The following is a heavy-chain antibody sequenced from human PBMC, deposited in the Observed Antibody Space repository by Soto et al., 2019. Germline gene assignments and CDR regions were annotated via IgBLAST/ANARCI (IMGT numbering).Heavy chain of an antibody. D-gene: IGHD3-16*01. CDR3: AIDSSITYYYGMDV. CDR2: IYYSGST. CDR1: GGSVSSGSHY. Sequence: PSETLSLTCTVSGGSVSSGSHYWTWIRQPPGKGLEWIGNIYYSGSTNYNPSLKSRVTISVDTSKNQFSLKLSSVTAADSAVYYCAIDSSITYYYGMDVWGQGTTVTSP. V-gene: IGHV4-61*01. J-gene: IGHJ6*02.